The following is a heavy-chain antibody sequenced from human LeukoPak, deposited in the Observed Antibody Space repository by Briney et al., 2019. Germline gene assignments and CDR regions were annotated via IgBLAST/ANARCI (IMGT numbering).Heavy chain of an antibody. CDR3: AGGRSGTWYNDAFDI. CDR2: IYYSGGT. J-gene: IGHJ3*02. V-gene: IGHV4-39*01. CDR1: GGSISSSSYY. Sequence: SETLSLTCTVSGGSISSSSYYWGWIRQPPGKGLEWIGSIYYSGGTYYNPSLKSRVAISVDTSKSQSSLRLYSVTAADTAVYSCAGGRSGTWYNDAFDIWGQGTMVTVSS. D-gene: IGHD6-13*01.